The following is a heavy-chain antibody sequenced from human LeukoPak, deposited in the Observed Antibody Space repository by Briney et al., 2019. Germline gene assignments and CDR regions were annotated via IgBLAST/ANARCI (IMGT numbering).Heavy chain of an antibody. V-gene: IGHV4-39*01. J-gene: IGHJ4*02. CDR2: IYYSGST. CDR1: GGSISSSSYY. Sequence: PSETLSLTCTVSGGSISSSSYYWGWIRQPPGKGLEWIGSIYYSGSTYYNPSLKSRVTISVDTSKNQFSLKLSSVTAADTAVYYCARQDSSPYFDYWGQGTLATVSS. CDR3: ARQDSSPYFDY.